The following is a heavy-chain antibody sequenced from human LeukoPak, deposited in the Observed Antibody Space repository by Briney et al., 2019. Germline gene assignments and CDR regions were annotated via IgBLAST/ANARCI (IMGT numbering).Heavy chain of an antibody. CDR1: GVTFGDYA. Sequence: GGSLRLSCTASGVTFGDYAMSWFRQAPGKGLEWVGFIRSKAYGGTTEYAASVKGRFTISRDDSKSIAYLQMNSLKTEDTAVYYCTRDTGSYLDSDWFDPWGQGTLVTVSS. V-gene: IGHV3-49*03. D-gene: IGHD3-10*01. CDR2: IRSKAYGGTT. J-gene: IGHJ5*02. CDR3: TRDTGSYLDSDWFDP.